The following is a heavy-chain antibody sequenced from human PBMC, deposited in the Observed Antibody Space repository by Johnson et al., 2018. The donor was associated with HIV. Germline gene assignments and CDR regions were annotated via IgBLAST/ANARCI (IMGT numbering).Heavy chain of an antibody. CDR1: GFTFSSFA. D-gene: IGHD3-10*01. V-gene: IGHV3-23*04. CDR2: ISWNRGSI. Sequence: EVQLVESGGGLLQPGGSLRLSCAASGFTFSSFAMSWVRQAPGKGLEWVSGISWNRGSIGYADSVKGRFTISRDNSKNTLYLQMNSLRAEDTAVYYCARLEDRGRGAFDIWGQGTMVTVSS. J-gene: IGHJ3*02. CDR3: ARLEDRGRGAFDI.